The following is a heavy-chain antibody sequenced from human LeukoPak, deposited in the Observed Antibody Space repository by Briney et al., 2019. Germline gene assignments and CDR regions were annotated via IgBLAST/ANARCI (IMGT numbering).Heavy chain of an antibody. D-gene: IGHD1-26*01. CDR3: ATESGTYSGTCFDY. Sequence: GGSLRLSCAAPGFTFSSYNMNWVRQAPGKGLEWVSYISSSSNTIYYADSVKGRFTISRDNAKNSLYLQMNSLRAEDTAVYFCATESGTYSGTCFDYWGQGTLVTVSS. CDR1: GFTFSSYN. J-gene: IGHJ4*02. V-gene: IGHV3-48*01. CDR2: ISSSSNTI.